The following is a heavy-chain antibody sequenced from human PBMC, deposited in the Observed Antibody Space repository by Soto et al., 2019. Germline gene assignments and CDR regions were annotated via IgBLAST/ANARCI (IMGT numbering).Heavy chain of an antibody. V-gene: IGHV4-59*01. J-gene: IGHJ6*02. Sequence: SETLSLTCTVSGGSISSYYWSWIRQPPGKGLEWIGYIYYSGSTNYNPSLKSRVTISVDTSKNQFSLKLSSVTAADTAVYYCARDRCSSTSCYAGANYYYYGMDVWGQGITVTVSS. CDR1: GGSISSYY. D-gene: IGHD2-2*01. CDR2: IYYSGST. CDR3: ARDRCSSTSCYAGANYYYYGMDV.